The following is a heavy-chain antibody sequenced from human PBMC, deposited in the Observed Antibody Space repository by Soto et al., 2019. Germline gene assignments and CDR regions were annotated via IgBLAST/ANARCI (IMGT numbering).Heavy chain of an antibody. CDR2: ILNDGSNR. Sequence: QVQLVESGGGVVQPGRSLRLSCAASGFTFSNYGMHWVRQAPGKGLEWVAVILNDGSNRYHADSVKDRFTISRDNSKNMLYLQRNSLRAGDTAVYYCARDDEYSGNGMDVWGQGTTVTVS. D-gene: IGHD3-10*01. CDR1: GFTFSNYG. V-gene: IGHV3-33*01. J-gene: IGHJ6*02. CDR3: ARDDEYSGNGMDV.